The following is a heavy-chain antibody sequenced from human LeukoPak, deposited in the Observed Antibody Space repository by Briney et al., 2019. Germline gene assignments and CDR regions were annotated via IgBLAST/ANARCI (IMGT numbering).Heavy chain of an antibody. Sequence: NPSETLSVTCTGSGGSIRSYLWSWIRQPPGKGLEWMAHIHDSGSTYYNPSLKSRLTMSVDTSKNQFSLRLSSVTAADTAVYYGARHLNGWTYLRLLWGRETLVTVSS. J-gene: IGHJ4*02. D-gene: IGHD3-9*01. CDR1: GGSIRSYL. CDR3: ARHLNGWTYLRLL. CDR2: IHDSGST. V-gene: IGHV4-59*08.